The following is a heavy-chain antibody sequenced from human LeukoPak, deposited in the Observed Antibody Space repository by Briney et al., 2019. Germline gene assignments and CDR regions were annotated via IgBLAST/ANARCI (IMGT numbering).Heavy chain of an antibody. CDR1: GGSISSSSYY. V-gene: IGHV4-39*01. CDR3: ARVERLSESIDY. CDR2: IYYSGST. Sequence: SETLSLTCTVSGGSISSSSYYWGWIRQPPGKGLEWIGSIYYSGSTYYNPSLKSRVTISVDTSKNQFSLKLSSVTAADTAVYYCARVERLSESIDYWGQGTLVTVSS. J-gene: IGHJ4*02. D-gene: IGHD6-25*01.